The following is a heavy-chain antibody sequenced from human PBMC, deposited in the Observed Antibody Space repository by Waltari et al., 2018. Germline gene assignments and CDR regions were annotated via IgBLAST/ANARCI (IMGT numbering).Heavy chain of an antibody. J-gene: IGHJ4*02. Sequence: QVQLVQSGAEVKKPGASVKVSCKASGYTFTSYGISWVRQAPGQGLEWMGWISAYNGNTNYAQKLQGRVTMTTDTATSTAYMEVRSLRADDTAVYYCARWPSDAVAGHFDYWGQGTLVTVYS. CDR1: GYTFTSYG. V-gene: IGHV1-18*01. CDR3: ARWPSDAVAGHFDY. CDR2: ISAYNGNT. D-gene: IGHD6-19*01.